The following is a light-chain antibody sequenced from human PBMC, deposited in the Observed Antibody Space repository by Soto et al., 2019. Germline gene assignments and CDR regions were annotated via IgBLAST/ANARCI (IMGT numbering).Light chain of an antibody. J-gene: IGKJ2*01. Sequence: EIVLTQSPATLSLSPGERATLSCRASQSVSSYLAWYQQKPGQAPRLLIYDASNRATGIPARFSGSGSGTDFTLTISSLEPEEFAVDYCQQRSNWPPMYTFGQGTKLEIK. CDR1: QSVSSY. V-gene: IGKV3-11*01. CDR2: DAS. CDR3: QQRSNWPPMYT.